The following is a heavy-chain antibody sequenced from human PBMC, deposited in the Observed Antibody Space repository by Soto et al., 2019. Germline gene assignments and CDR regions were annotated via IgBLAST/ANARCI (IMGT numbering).Heavy chain of an antibody. CDR3: ATRRDASYYSYGMDV. D-gene: IGHD2-2*01. J-gene: IGHJ6*02. CDR2: LSGSGSST. CDR1: GFTFTAYA. Sequence: EVQLLESGGGLVQPGGSLRLSCAASGFTFTAYAMTWVRQAPGKGLEWVSALSGSGSSTYYADSVKGRFTISSDNSKHPLFLQRNSLRAADTDVYYCATRRDASYYSYGMDVWGQGTTVTVSS. V-gene: IGHV3-23*01.